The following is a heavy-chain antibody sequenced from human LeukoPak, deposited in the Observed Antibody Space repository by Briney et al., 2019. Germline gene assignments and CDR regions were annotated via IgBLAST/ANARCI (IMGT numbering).Heavy chain of an antibody. D-gene: IGHD3-9*01. CDR1: GGSISSYY. CDR2: IYYSGST. Sequence: PSETLSLTCTVSGGSISSYYWSWIRQPPGKGLEWIGYIYYSGSTNYNPSLKSRVTISVDTSKYQFSLKLSSVTAAYTAVYYCESVIRYFDYYYYMDVWGQGTTVTISS. V-gene: IGHV4-59*01. J-gene: IGHJ6*03. CDR3: ESVIRYFDYYYYMDV.